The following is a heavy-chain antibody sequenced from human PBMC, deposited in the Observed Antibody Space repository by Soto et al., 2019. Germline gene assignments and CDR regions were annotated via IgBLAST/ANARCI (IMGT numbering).Heavy chain of an antibody. Sequence: PGGPLRLYCAASRFTFSSYAMSWVRQAPGKGLEWVSAISGSGGSTYYADSVKGRFTISRDNSKNTLYLQMNSLRAEDTAVYYCAKAGRAWRPGYYYGMDVWGQGTTVTVSS. CDR2: ISGSGGST. CDR1: RFTFSSYA. CDR3: AKAGRAWRPGYYYGMDV. J-gene: IGHJ6*02. V-gene: IGHV3-23*01. D-gene: IGHD3-10*01.